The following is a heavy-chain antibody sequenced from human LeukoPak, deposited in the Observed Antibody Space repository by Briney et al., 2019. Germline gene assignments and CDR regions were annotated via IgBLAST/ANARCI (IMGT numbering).Heavy chain of an antibody. CDR1: GFSLRTRGMC. CDR3: ARMTSFGVVSENYFDY. J-gene: IGHJ4*02. Sequence: SAPTLVKPAQTLTLTCTVSGFSLRTRGMCLGWIPQPPGKALEWLSPIAGDDDKYFTTALKTRPTFFKNTSKKHEDTAITNSDPGDTATYYCARMTSFGVVSENYFDYWGQGTLVTVSS. D-gene: IGHD3-3*01. CDR2: IAGDDDK. V-gene: IGHV2-70*01.